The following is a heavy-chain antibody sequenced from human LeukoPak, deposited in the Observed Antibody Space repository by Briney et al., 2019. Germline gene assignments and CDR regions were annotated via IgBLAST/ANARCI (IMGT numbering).Heavy chain of an antibody. CDR3: AREGNWNDGAFDY. CDR1: GFIFRDYY. J-gene: IGHJ4*02. D-gene: IGHD1-1*01. CDR2: INGGGRKT. Sequence: GGSLRLSCAASGFIFRDYYMGWIRQAPGKGLEWISDINGGGRKTNHGDSVKGRFTISRDNAKKSLYLQMNSLRAEDTAVYYCAREGNWNDGAFDYWGQGTLVTVSS. V-gene: IGHV3-11*04.